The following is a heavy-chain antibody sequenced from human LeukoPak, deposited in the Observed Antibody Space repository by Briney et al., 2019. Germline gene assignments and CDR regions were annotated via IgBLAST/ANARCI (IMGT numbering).Heavy chain of an antibody. J-gene: IGHJ4*02. D-gene: IGHD3-16*01. CDR1: GFTFSNDW. CDR2: VNPDGSDI. Sequence: GGSLRLSCAASGFTFSNDWMHWVRQVPEKGLVWVSRVNPDGSDITYANSVRGRFTSSRDNAKNTLYLQMNRLRIEDTAVYYCARGGSYGDYWGQGILVTVSS. CDR3: ARGGSYGDY. V-gene: IGHV3-74*01.